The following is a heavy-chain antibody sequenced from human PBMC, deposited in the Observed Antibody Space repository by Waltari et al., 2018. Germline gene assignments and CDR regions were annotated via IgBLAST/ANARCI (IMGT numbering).Heavy chain of an antibody. CDR3: ARVVS. CDR1: GFAVSSNY. D-gene: IGHD2-15*01. V-gene: IGHV3-53*01. J-gene: IGHJ4*02. Sequence: EVQLVESGGDLIQPGGSLRLSCIVSGFAVSSNYMTWVRQAPGRGLEWVSISYSDSSTYYADSVKGRFTISRDNSKNTLYLQMNSLRAEDTAVYFCARVVSWGQGTLVTVSS. CDR2: SYSDSST.